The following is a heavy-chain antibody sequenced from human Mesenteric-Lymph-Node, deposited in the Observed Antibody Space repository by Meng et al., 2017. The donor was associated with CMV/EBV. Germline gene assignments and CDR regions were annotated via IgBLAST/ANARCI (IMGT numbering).Heavy chain of an antibody. J-gene: IGHJ5*02. CDR2: IYSGGST. CDR3: ARVPADGWFDP. Sequence: ETLSLTCAASGFTVSSNYMSWVRQAPGKGLEWVSVIYSGGSTYYADSVKGRFTISRDNSKNTLYLQMNSLRAEDTAVYYCARVPADGWFDPWGQGTLVTVSS. CDR1: GFTVSSNY. D-gene: IGHD2-8*01. V-gene: IGHV3-66*02.